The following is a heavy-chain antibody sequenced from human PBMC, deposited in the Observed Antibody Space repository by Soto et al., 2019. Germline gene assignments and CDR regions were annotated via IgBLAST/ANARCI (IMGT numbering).Heavy chain of an antibody. D-gene: IGHD3-22*01. V-gene: IGHV1-69*02. CDR3: ARSFSSGYYGWFDP. CDR1: GGTFSSYT. J-gene: IGHJ5*02. Sequence: QVQLVQSGAEVKKPGSSVKVPCKASGGTFSSYTISWVRQAPGQGLEWMGRIIPILGIANYAQKFQGRVTITAVKATSTAYMELTSLRSEDTAVYYCARSFSSGYYGWFDPWGQGTLVTVSS. CDR2: IIPILGIA.